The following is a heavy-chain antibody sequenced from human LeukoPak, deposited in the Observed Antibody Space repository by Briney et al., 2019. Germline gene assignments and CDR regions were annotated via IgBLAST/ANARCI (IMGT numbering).Heavy chain of an antibody. D-gene: IGHD5-12*01. CDR2: ISWNSGSI. CDR1: GFTFDDYA. CDR3: ATGSGGYSVTYFDY. Sequence: GGSLRLSCAASGFTFDDYAMHWVRQAPGKGLEWVSGISWNSGSIGYADSVKGRFTISRDNAKNSLYLQMNSLRAEDTALYYCATGSGGYSVTYFDYWGQGTLVTVSS. J-gene: IGHJ4*02. V-gene: IGHV3-9*01.